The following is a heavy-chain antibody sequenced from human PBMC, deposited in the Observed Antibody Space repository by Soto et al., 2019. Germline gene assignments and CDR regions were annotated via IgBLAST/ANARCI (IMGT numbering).Heavy chain of an antibody. Sequence: SETLSLTCAVYGGSFSGYYWSWIRQPPGKGLEWIGEINHSGSTNYNPSLKSRVTISVDTSKNQFSLKLSSVTAADTAVYYCASQGVAARAEFDYWGQGTLVTVSS. CDR2: INHSGST. J-gene: IGHJ4*02. CDR3: ASQGVAARAEFDY. CDR1: GGSFSGYY. V-gene: IGHV4-34*01. D-gene: IGHD6-6*01.